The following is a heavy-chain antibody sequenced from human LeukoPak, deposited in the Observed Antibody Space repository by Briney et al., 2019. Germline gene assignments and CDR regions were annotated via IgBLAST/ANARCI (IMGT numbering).Heavy chain of an antibody. J-gene: IGHJ3*02. CDR2: IYYSGNT. CDR3: ARNKPLDPFDI. Sequence: SETLSLTCTVSGGSLSSYYWSWIRQPPGKGLEWIGYIYYSGNTYYNPSPKSRVTISVDTSENQFSLKLNSVTAADTAVYYCARNKPLDPFDIWGQGTMVTVSS. CDR1: GGSLSSYY. D-gene: IGHD1/OR15-1a*01. V-gene: IGHV4-59*01.